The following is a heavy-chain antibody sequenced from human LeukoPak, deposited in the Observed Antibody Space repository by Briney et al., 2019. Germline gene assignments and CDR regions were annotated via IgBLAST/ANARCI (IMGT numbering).Heavy chain of an antibody. CDR2: IIPILGIA. J-gene: IGHJ4*02. CDR1: GGTFSSYA. CDR3: ARKGPLRPY. Sequence: ASVKVSFKASGGTFSSYAISWVRQAPGQGLEWMGRIIPILGIANYAQKFQGRVTITADKSTSTAYMELSSLRSEDTAVYYCARKGPLRPYWGQGTLVTVSS. V-gene: IGHV1-69*04.